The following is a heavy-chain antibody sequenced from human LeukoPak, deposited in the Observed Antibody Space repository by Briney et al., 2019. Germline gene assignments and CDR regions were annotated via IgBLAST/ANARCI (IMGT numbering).Heavy chain of an antibody. CDR1: GFTFSTYS. Sequence: GGSLRLSCAASGFTFSTYSMNWVRQAPGKGLEWVSSISSSSSYIYYADSVKGRFTISRDNAKNSPYLQMNSLRAEDTAVYYCARVSYSTSSYYYYYMDVWGKGTTATVSS. J-gene: IGHJ6*03. V-gene: IGHV3-21*01. D-gene: IGHD6-6*01. CDR2: ISSSSSYI. CDR3: ARVSYSTSSYYYYYMDV.